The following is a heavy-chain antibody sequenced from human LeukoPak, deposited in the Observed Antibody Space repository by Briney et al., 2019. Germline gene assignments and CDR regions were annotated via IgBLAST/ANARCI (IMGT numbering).Heavy chain of an antibody. CDR1: GFTFSNYW. Sequence: PGGSLRLSCVASGFTFSNYWLTWVRQAPGKGLECVANIKQDGSEKSYVDSVKGRFTISRDNAKNSVYLQMNSLRVEDTAVYYCARDYGDYVWGQGTLVTVSS. J-gene: IGHJ4*02. V-gene: IGHV3-7*03. D-gene: IGHD4-17*01. CDR3: ARDYGDYV. CDR2: IKQDGSEK.